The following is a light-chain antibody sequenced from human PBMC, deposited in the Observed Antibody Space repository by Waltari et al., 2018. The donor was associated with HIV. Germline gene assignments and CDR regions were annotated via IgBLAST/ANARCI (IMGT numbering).Light chain of an antibody. CDR1: SSHAGGDNY. CDR2: DVS. J-gene: IGLJ3*02. Sequence: QSALTPPASVSGSPVQSITISCTATSSHAGGDNYVPCYQQHPAKPPKLMIYDVSNPPAGVSYRFSGSKSGNTASLTISGLQAEDEADYYCSSYTSNIPRVFGGGTKLTVL. V-gene: IGLV2-14*03. CDR3: SSYTSNIPRV.